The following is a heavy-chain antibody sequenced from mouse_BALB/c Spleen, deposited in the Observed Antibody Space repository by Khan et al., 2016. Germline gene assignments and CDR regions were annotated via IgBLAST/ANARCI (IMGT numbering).Heavy chain of an antibody. CDR1: GYTFTNYG. CDR3: ARRAYYGNYEGYYAMDY. D-gene: IGHD2-10*01. J-gene: IGHJ4*01. V-gene: IGHV9-1*02. Sequence: QVQLKESGPELKKPGETVKISCKASGYTFTNYGMNWVKQAPGKGLKWMGWINTYTGEPTYADDFKGRFAFSLETSASTAYLQINNLKNEDMATYFCARRAYYGNYEGYYAMDYWGQGTSVTVSS. CDR2: INTYTGEP.